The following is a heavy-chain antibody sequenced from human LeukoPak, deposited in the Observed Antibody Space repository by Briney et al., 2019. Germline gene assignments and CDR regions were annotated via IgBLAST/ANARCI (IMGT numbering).Heavy chain of an antibody. Sequence: SETLSLTCAVYGGSFSGYYWSWIRQPPGKGLEWIGEINHSGSTNYNPSLKSRVTISVDTSKNQFSLKLSSVTAADTAVYYCARAPTKYSSSWYFDYWGQGTLVTVSS. CDR1: GGSFSGYY. V-gene: IGHV4-34*01. J-gene: IGHJ4*02. CDR3: ARAPTKYSSSWYFDY. D-gene: IGHD6-13*01. CDR2: INHSGST.